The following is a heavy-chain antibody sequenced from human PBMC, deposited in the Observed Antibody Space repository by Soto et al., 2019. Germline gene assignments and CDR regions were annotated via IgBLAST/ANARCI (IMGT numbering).Heavy chain of an antibody. J-gene: IGHJ4*02. CDR1: GFTVSSNY. D-gene: IGHD3-16*01. CDR2: IYTGGST. V-gene: IGHV3-53*01. Sequence: EVQLVESGGGLIQPGGSLRLSFAVSGFTVSSNYMTWVRQAPGKGLEWVSIIYTGGSTYYADSVKGRFTISRDNSKNTLYLQMNSLRVEDTAVYYCASDPGSLGHWGQGTLVTVSS. CDR3: ASDPGSLGH.